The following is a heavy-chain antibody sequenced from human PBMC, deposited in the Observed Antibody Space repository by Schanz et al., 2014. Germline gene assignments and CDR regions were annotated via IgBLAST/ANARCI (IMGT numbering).Heavy chain of an antibody. J-gene: IGHJ4*02. CDR2: INLYGGST. V-gene: IGHV1-46*03. CDR1: GYTFTSDS. Sequence: QVHLVQSGAEVKKPGSSMKVSCKASGYTFTSDSIHWVRQAPGQGLEWMGIINLYGGSTNYAQKFQGRVTVTRDTSTSTVYMELNSLRSEDTAVYYCARTIAYGGSSGYFDYWGQGTLVTVSA. D-gene: IGHD4-17*01. CDR3: ARTIAYGGSSGYFDY.